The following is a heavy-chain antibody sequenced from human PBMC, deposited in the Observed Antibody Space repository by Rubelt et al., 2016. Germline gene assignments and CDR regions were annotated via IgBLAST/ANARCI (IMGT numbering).Heavy chain of an antibody. CDR3: ARDLGSDSSSFGAFDI. Sequence: EVQLVESGGGLVQPGGSLRLSCAASGFTFSSYWMSWVRQAPGKGLEWVANIKQDGSEKYYVDSVKGRFTMSGDKAKNSLYLQMNSLRAEDTAVDYCARDLGSDSSSFGAFDIWGQGTMVTVSS. D-gene: IGHD6-13*01. CDR2: IKQDGSEK. V-gene: IGHV3-7*03. CDR1: GFTFSSYW. J-gene: IGHJ3*02.